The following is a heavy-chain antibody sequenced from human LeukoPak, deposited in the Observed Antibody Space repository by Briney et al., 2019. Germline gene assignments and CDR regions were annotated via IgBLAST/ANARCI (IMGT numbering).Heavy chain of an antibody. D-gene: IGHD6-19*01. V-gene: IGHV4-59*08. CDR2: IYYSGST. CDR3: ARRFRSGYFDY. J-gene: IGHJ4*02. CDR1: GGSISSYY. Sequence: KPSETLSLTCTVSGGSISSYYWSWIRQPPGKGLEWIGYIYYSGSTNYNPSLKSRVTISVDTSKNQFSLKLSSVTAADTAVYYCARRFRSGYFDYWGQGTLVTVSS.